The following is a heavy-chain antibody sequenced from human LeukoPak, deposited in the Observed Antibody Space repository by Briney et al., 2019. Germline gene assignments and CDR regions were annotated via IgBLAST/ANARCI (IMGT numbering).Heavy chain of an antibody. V-gene: IGHV1-69*04. Sequence: SVKVSCKASGGTFSSYAISWVRQAPGQGLEWMGRIIPILGIANYAQKFQGRVTITADKSTSTAYMELSSLRSEDTDVYYCATSSAYDYDAFDIWGQGTMVNVSS. CDR1: GGTFSSYA. CDR2: IIPILGIA. D-gene: IGHD4-11*01. CDR3: ATSSAYDYDAFDI. J-gene: IGHJ3*02.